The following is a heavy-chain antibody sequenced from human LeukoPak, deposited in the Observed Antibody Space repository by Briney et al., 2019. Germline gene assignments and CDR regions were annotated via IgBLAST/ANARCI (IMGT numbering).Heavy chain of an antibody. V-gene: IGHV3-48*04. CDR2: ISSSGRTI. J-gene: IGHJ4*02. D-gene: IGHD1-26*01. Sequence: GGSLRLSCAASGFTFNNAWMTWVRQAPGKGLEWVSYISSSGRTIYYADSVKGRFSISRDNAKNSLYLQMSSLRAEDTAVYYCARLGATNYFDYWGQGILVTVSS. CDR1: GFTFNNAW. CDR3: ARLGATNYFDY.